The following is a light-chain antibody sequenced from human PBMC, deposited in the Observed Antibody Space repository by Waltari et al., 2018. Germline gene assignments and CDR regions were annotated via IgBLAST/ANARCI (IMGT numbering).Light chain of an antibody. CDR2: GNT. J-gene: IGLJ1*01. Sequence: QSVLTQPPSVSGAPGQRVTIPCTGSSSNTGAGYAIHWYQQLPGTAPKLLINGNTNRPSGVPDRFSGSKSGTSASLAITGLQAEDEADYYCQSYDNSLSGYVFGTGTKVTVL. CDR1: SSNTGAGYA. V-gene: IGLV1-40*01. CDR3: QSYDNSLSGYV.